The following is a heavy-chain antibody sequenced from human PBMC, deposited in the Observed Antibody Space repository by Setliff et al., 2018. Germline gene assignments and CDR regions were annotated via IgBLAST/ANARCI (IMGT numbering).Heavy chain of an antibody. Sequence: PGGSLRLSCAASGFTFSTYSMSWARQAPGKGLEWVSAISGHGSRTYYADSVKGRFTISRDNSKNTLYLQMNSLRAEDTAVYFCAKDTTGRDVFDVWGQGTMVTVSS. CDR3: AKDTTGRDVFDV. V-gene: IGHV3-23*01. CDR1: GFTFSTYS. D-gene: IGHD1-1*01. CDR2: ISGHGSRT. J-gene: IGHJ3*01.